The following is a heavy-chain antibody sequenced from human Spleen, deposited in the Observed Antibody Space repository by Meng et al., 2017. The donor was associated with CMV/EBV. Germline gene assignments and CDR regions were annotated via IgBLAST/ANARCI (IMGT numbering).Heavy chain of an antibody. Sequence: CTVSGDSVSNSNYFWSWIRQPPGKGLEWIGYKHYSGSTNYNPSLKSRVTLSLDTSNNQFSLILTSVTAADTAIYYCAGLRGPWYVHYWGQGTLVTVSS. CDR2: KHYSGST. CDR3: AGLRGPWYVHY. CDR1: GDSVSNSNYF. V-gene: IGHV4-61*01. J-gene: IGHJ4*02.